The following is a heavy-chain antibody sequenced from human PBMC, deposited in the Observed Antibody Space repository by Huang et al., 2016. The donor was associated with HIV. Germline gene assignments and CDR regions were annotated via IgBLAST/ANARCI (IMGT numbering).Heavy chain of an antibody. CDR2: ISAYNGNT. V-gene: IGHV1-18*04. J-gene: IGHJ5*02. D-gene: IGHD1-1*01. CDR1: GYIFTKYG. CDR3: ARDHWYPLQNWFDL. Sequence: QVELVQSGAEVKRPGASVRVSCKASGYIFTKYGINWVRQAPGQGLEWRGWISAYNGNTNYAEKFQGRVTLTGDTSTTTAYMELRDVTSADTAVYYCARDHWYPLQNWFDLWGQGTLVTVSS.